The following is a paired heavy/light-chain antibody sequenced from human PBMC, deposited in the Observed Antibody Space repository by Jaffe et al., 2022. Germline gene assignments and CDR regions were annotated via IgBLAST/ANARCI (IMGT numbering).Heavy chain of an antibody. Sequence: EVQLLESGGGLVQPGGSLRLSCAASGFTFSNYGMSWVRQAPGKGLEWVSGISGSGGSTYYADSVKGRLTISRDNSKNTLYLQMNSLRAEDTAVYYCVKGGDYDYIWGSYRTYYFDYWGQGTLVTVSS. J-gene: IGHJ4*02. D-gene: IGHD3-16*02. V-gene: IGHV3-23*01. CDR1: GFTFSNYG. CDR2: ISGSGGST. CDR3: VKGGDYDYIWGSYRTYYFDY.
Light chain of an antibody. J-gene: IGLJ3*02. CDR3: VLYMGSGTWV. V-gene: IGLV8-61*01. Sequence: QTVVTQEPSFSVSPGGTVTLTCGLTSGSVSTSYYPSWYQQTPGQAPRTLIYTSNTRSSGVPDRFSGSILGNKAALTITGAQADDESDYYCVLYMGSGTWVFGGGTKLTVL. CDR1: SGSVSTSYY. CDR2: TSN.